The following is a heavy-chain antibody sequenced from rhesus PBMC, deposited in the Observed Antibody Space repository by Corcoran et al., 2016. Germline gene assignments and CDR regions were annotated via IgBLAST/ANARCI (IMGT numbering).Heavy chain of an antibody. D-gene: IGHD7-45*01. CDR3: ERDNWGFDY. J-gene: IGHJ4*01. CDR2: NKPKTGVT. V-gene: IGHV1-138*01. CDR1: GYTFIDYY. Sequence: QVQLVQSGTDVKEPGSSMKVSCKASGYTFIDYYIHWVRQAPGQGLEWMGKNKPKTGVTKYAQRTQGRVTLTRDTSTSTAYMELNSLKSDDTAVYYGERDNWGFDYWGQGVLVTVSS.